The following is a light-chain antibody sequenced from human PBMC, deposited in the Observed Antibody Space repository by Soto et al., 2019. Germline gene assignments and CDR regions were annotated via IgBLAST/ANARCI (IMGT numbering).Light chain of an antibody. Sequence: EVVLTQSPGTLSLSPGERATLSCSASQSVSSTYLAWYQQRPGQAPRLLIYVASTRATDIPDRISGSGSGTDFTLTVSRLEPEDFAVYYCQHYGSTPWSFGQGTKVEIK. CDR1: QSVSSTY. V-gene: IGKV3-20*01. J-gene: IGKJ1*01. CDR3: QHYGSTPWS. CDR2: VAS.